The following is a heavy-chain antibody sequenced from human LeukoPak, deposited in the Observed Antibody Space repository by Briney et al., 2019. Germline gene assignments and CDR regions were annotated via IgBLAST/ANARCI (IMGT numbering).Heavy chain of an antibody. V-gene: IGHV1-69*13. CDR3: AKFNSDIVVVPAAIPSYYYMDV. J-gene: IGHJ6*03. D-gene: IGHD2-2*01. CDR2: IIPILGTA. CDR1: GGTFSSYA. Sequence: GASVKVSCKASGGTFSSYAISWVRQAPGQGLEWMGGIIPILGTANYAQKFQGRVTITADESTSTAYMELSSLRSEDTAVYYCAKFNSDIVVVPAAIPSYYYMDVWGKGTTVTVSS.